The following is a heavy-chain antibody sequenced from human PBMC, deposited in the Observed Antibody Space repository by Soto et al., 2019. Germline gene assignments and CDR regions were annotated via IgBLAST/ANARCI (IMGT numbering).Heavy chain of an antibody. CDR2: INHSGST. V-gene: IGHV4-34*01. D-gene: IGHD3-3*01. Sequence: QVQLQQWGAGLLKPSETLSLTCAVYGGSFSGYYWSWIRQPPGKGLEWIGEINHSGSTNYNPSLKSRVTISVDTSKNQFSLKLSSVTAADTAVYYCAGVYRELPIFGVAMDYWGQGTLVTVSS. CDR3: AGVYRELPIFGVAMDY. J-gene: IGHJ4*02. CDR1: GGSFSGYY.